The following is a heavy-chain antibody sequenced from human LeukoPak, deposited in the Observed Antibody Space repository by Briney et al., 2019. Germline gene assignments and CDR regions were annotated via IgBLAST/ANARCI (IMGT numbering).Heavy chain of an antibody. J-gene: IGHJ6*03. CDR3: ARVTSDYKNYYYYYMDV. Sequence: SETLSLTCAVYGGSFSGYYWSWIRQPPGKGLEWIGEINHSGSTNYNPSLKSRVTISVDTSKNQFSLKLSSVPAADTAVYYCARVTSDYKNYYYYYMDVWGKGTTVTVSS. CDR2: INHSGST. CDR1: GGSFSGYY. D-gene: IGHD4-11*01. V-gene: IGHV4-34*01.